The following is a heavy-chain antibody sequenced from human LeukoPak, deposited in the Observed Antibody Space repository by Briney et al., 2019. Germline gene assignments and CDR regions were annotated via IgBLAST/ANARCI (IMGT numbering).Heavy chain of an antibody. CDR2: ISGSGGST. J-gene: IGHJ4*02. CDR3: AKDPVATTVTTSAYY. Sequence: PGGSLRLSCAASGFTFSSHAMSWVRQAPGKGLEWVSAISGSGGSTYYADSVKGRFTISRDNSKNTLYLQMNSPRAEDTAVYYCAKDPVATTVTTSAYYWGQGTLVTVSS. D-gene: IGHD4-17*01. CDR1: GFTFSSHA. V-gene: IGHV3-23*01.